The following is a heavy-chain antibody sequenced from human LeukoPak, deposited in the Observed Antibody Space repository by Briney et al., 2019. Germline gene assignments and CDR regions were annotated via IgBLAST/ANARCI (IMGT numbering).Heavy chain of an antibody. J-gene: IGHJ6*03. Sequence: PSETLSLTCTVSGGSISSYYWSWIRQPPGKGLEWIGYIYYSGSTNYNPSLKSRVTISVDTSKNQFALKLSSVPAADTAVFYCVRAARRDYYYYYYMDVWGKGTTVTVSS. CDR1: GGSISSYY. D-gene: IGHD6-6*01. CDR3: VRAARRDYYYYYYMDV. CDR2: IYYSGST. V-gene: IGHV4-59*01.